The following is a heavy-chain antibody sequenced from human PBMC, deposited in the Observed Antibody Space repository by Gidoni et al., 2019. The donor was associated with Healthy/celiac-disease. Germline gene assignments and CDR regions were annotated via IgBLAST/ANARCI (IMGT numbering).Heavy chain of an antibody. D-gene: IGHD6-6*01. J-gene: IGHJ6*02. CDR2: IIPILCTA. CDR1: GGPFSSYT. V-gene: IGHV1-69*08. CDR3: ARAHREQLVGRDYYYYGMDV. Sequence: QVQRVQSGAEVKKPGSSVTVSCKASGGPFSSYTISWVRQAPGQGLEWRGRIIPILCTANYAQQFQGRVTITADQSTSTAYIVLSSLRSEDTAVYYCARAHREQLVGRDYYYYGMDVCGQGTTVTVSS.